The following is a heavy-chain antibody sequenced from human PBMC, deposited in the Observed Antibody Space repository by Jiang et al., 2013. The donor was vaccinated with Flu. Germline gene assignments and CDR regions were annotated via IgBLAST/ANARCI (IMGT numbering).Heavy chain of an antibody. CDR3: TRASGLIAFDI. CDR2: IRNKAYGGTT. V-gene: IGHV3-49*04. Sequence: VQLLESGGGLVQPGRSLRLSCTASGFTFGEYPMSWVRQAPGKGLEWVSFIRNKAYGGTTEYAASVKGRFTISRDDSKSIVYLQMNSLKTEDTAVYYCTRASGLIAFDIWGQGTMVTVSS. J-gene: IGHJ3*02. D-gene: IGHD3-10*01. CDR1: GFTFGEYP.